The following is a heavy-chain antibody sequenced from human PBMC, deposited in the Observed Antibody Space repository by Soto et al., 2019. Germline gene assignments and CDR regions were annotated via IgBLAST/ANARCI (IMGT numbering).Heavy chain of an antibody. Sequence: GGSLRLSCAASGFTFSSYWMSWVRQAPGKGLEWVANIKQDGSEKYYVDSVKGRFTISRDNAKNSLYLQMNSLRAEDTAVYYCARDSPLYPGGSGNYDYWGQGTLVTVSS. CDR1: GFTFSSYW. CDR2: IKQDGSEK. D-gene: IGHD3-10*01. J-gene: IGHJ4*02. V-gene: IGHV3-7*01. CDR3: ARDSPLYPGGSGNYDY.